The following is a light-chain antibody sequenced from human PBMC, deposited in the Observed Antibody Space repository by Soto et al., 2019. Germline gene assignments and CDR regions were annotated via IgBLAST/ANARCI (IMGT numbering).Light chain of an antibody. CDR2: DAS. V-gene: IGKV3-11*01. J-gene: IGKJ5*01. CDR1: QSVGSD. CDR3: QQRSNWPPIT. Sequence: EIVLTQSPATLSLSPGDRGTLSCRASQSVGSDLAWNQHKPGQAPRLIIYDASNRATGIPARFSGSGSGADFTLTISSLEPEDFAVYYCQQRSNWPPITFGQGTRLEIK.